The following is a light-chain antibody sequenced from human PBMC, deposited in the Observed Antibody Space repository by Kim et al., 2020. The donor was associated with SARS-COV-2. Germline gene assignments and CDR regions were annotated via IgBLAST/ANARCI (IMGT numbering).Light chain of an antibody. Sequence: VSPGQTASITCSGDKLGDKYACWYQQKPGQSPVLVIYQDSKRPSGIPERFSGSNSGNTATLTISGTQAMDEADYYCQAWDSSPAVFGGGTKLTVL. CDR1: KLGDKY. CDR2: QDS. CDR3: QAWDSSPAV. V-gene: IGLV3-1*01. J-gene: IGLJ2*01.